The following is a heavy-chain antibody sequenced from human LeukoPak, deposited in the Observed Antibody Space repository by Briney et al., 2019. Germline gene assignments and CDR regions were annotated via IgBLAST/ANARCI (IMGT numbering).Heavy chain of an antibody. CDR2: VYYSGST. CDR1: GGSISTYY. V-gene: IGHV4-59*01. CDR3: ARYPNHYYGMDV. J-gene: IGHJ6*02. Sequence: SETLSLTCTVSGGSISTYYWNWIRQPPGKGLEWIGYVYYSGSTNYNPSLKSRVTISVDTSKNQFSLKLSSVTAADTAVYYRARYPNHYYGMDVWGQGTTVTVSS.